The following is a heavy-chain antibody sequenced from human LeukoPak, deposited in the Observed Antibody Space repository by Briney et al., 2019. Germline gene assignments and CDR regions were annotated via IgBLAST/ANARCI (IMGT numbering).Heavy chain of an antibody. D-gene: IGHD6-19*01. V-gene: IGHV3-53*01. J-gene: IGHJ4*02. CDR3: ARGRAGSYFDY. Sequence: GGSLRLSCAASGFTVSSNYMSWVRQAPGKGLEWVSVIYSGGSTYYADSVKGRFTISRDNSKNTLYLQMNSLRAEDTAVYYCARGRAGSYFDYWGQGTLVTVSS. CDR2: IYSGGST. CDR1: GFTVSSNY.